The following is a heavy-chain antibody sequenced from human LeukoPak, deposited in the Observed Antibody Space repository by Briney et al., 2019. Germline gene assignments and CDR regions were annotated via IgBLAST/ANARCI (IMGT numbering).Heavy chain of an antibody. V-gene: IGHV4-34*01. CDR3: ARDHSGSYSIYFDY. D-gene: IGHD1-26*01. J-gene: IGHJ4*02. CDR1: GGSFSGYY. Sequence: SESLSLTCAVYGGSFSGYYWSWIRLPPGKGLEWIGEINHSGSTNYNPSLKSRVTISVDTSKNQFSLKLSSVTAADTAVYYCARDHSGSYSIYFDYWGQGTLVTVSS. CDR2: INHSGST.